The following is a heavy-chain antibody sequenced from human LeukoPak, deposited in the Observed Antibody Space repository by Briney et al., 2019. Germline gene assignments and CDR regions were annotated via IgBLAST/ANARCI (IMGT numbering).Heavy chain of an antibody. V-gene: IGHV6-1*01. CDR3: ARGRRDYYGMDV. CDR2: TYRTSKWYT. CDR1: GDSVSRDGPT. J-gene: IGHJ6*02. Sequence: SQTLSLTCAISGDSVSRDGPTWNWIRHSPSRGLEWLGRTYRTSKWYTNYAESVKSRIVVNPDTSKNQFSLQLNSVTPEDTAVYYCARGRRDYYGMDVWGQGTTVTVSS.